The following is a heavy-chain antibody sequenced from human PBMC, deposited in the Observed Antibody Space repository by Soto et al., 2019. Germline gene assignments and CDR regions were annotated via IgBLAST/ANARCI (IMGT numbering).Heavy chain of an antibody. CDR2: IKSKTDGGTT. CDR3: TTSYGSRGDYYYCGMDV. Sequence: EVQLVESGGGLVKPGGSLRLSCAASGFTFSNAWMSWVRQAPGKGLEWVGRIKSKTDGGTTDYAAPVKGRFTISRDDSXNXXYQQMNSLKTEDTAVYYCTTSYGSRGDYYYCGMDVWGQGTTVTVSS. J-gene: IGHJ6*02. CDR1: GFTFSNAW. V-gene: IGHV3-15*01. D-gene: IGHD3-10*01.